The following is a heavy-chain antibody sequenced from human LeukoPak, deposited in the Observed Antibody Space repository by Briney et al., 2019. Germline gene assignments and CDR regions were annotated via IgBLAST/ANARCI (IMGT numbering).Heavy chain of an antibody. J-gene: IGHJ4*02. V-gene: IGHV4-59*01. CDR3: ARGGVLLGIDY. CDR1: GGSIGSFY. CDR2: VYSSGNT. Sequence: PSETLSLTCTVSGGSIGSFYWNWIRQPPGKGLEWIGYVYSSGNTNYNPSLKSRVIISVGTSKNQFSLKLSSVTAADTAVYYCARGGVLLGIDYWGQGTLVTVSS. D-gene: IGHD2-8*02.